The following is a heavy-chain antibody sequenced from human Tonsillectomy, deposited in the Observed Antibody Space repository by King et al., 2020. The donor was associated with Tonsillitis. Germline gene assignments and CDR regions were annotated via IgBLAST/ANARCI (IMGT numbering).Heavy chain of an antibody. CDR1: GGSFSGYS. J-gene: IGHJ5*01. Sequence: LPPSGAGLLPPSAPLSLTCAVYGGSFSGYSWSWIRQPPGKGLEWIGEIDHSGSTNYNPSLKSRVTISVDPSKNQFSLKVTSVTAADTAVYYCASISSDSWGQGTLVTVSS. V-gene: IGHV4-34*01. CDR3: ASISSDS. CDR2: IDHSGST.